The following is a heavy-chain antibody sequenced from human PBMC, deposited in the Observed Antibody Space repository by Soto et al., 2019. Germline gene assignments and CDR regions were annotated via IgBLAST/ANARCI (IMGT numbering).Heavy chain of an antibody. CDR2: IYPGDSDT. CDR3: GSQVPSQDYYSYGMDV. J-gene: IGHJ6*02. D-gene: IGHD3-10*01. Sequence: GESLKISCKGSGYSFTSYWIGWVRQMPGKGLEWMGIIYPGDSDTRYSPSFQGQVTISADKSISTAHLQWSSLKASDTAMYYCGSQVPSQDYYSYGMDVWGQGPTVTVSS. V-gene: IGHV5-51*01. CDR1: GYSFTSYW.